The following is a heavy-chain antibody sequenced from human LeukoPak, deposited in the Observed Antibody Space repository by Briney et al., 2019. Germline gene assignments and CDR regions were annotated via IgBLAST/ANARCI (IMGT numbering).Heavy chain of an antibody. CDR1: GFTFSSYG. Sequence: GGSLRLSCAASGFTFSSYGMHWVRQAPGKGLEWVAFIRYDGSNKYYADSVKGRFTISRDNSKNTLYLQMNSLRAEDTAVYYCAKDQGYSYGTYYFDYWGQGTLDTVSS. CDR3: AKDQGYSYGTYYFDY. J-gene: IGHJ4*02. V-gene: IGHV3-30*02. CDR2: IRYDGSNK. D-gene: IGHD5-18*01.